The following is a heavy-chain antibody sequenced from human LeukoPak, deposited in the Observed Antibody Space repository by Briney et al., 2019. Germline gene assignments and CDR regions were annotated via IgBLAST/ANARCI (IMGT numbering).Heavy chain of an antibody. Sequence: GASLKISCQGSGYRFTRYWINWVRQMPGKGLEWRGRIDPSDSYTNYSPSFQGHVTISADKSISTAYLQWSSLKASDTAMYYCARAPDCSGGACYSLYDYWGQGTLVTVSS. CDR2: IDPSDSYT. CDR1: GYRFTRYW. V-gene: IGHV5-10-1*01. D-gene: IGHD2-15*01. J-gene: IGHJ4*02. CDR3: ARAPDCSGGACYSLYDY.